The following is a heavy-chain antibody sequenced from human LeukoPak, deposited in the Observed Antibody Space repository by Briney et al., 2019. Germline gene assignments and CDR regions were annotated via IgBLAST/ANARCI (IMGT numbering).Heavy chain of an antibody. J-gene: IGHJ4*02. CDR2: ILYDGSNE. Sequence: PGTSLRLSCAASGXTFSSHGVHWVRQAPGMGLEWVALILYDGSNEYYADSVQGRFTISRDSSRNTLYLQMNSLRAEDTAVYYCAKDGTGGYYYLDYWGQGTLVTVSS. CDR3: AKDGTGGYYYLDY. D-gene: IGHD3-22*01. CDR1: GXTFSSHG. V-gene: IGHV3-30*18.